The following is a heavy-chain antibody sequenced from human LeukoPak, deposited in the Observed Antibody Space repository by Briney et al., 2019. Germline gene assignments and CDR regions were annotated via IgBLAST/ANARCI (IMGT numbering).Heavy chain of an antibody. CDR1: GFTFSRFS. J-gene: IGHJ4*02. CDR3: ATGAASIGWLSHDH. V-gene: IGHV3-23*01. Sequence: GGSLRLSCAASGFTFSRFSMSWVRQTPGKGLEWVSDISGSASITKYADSVKGRFIISRDNSKNTLFLQMNSLTAEDTAVYYCATGAASIGWLSHDHWGQGTLVTVSS. D-gene: IGHD2-15*01. CDR2: ISGSASIT.